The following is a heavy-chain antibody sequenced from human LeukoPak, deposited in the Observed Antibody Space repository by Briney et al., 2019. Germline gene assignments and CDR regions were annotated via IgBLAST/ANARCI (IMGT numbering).Heavy chain of an antibody. CDR3: AAGYNNYDSRRPSFDY. J-gene: IGHJ4*02. CDR2: ILVGSGNT. D-gene: IGHD3-22*01. Sequence: GASVKVSCKASGFTFTSSAIQRVRQARGQRLEWVGWILVGSGNTNYSQKFQERITITRDMSTSTAYMELRSLRSEDTAVYYCAAGYNNYDSRRPSFDYWGKGTLVTVSS. CDR1: GFTFTSSA. V-gene: IGHV1-58*02.